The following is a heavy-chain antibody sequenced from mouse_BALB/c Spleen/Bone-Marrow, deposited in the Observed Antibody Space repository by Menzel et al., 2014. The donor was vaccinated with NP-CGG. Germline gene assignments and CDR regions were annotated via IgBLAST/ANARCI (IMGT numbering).Heavy chain of an antibody. CDR1: GYTFTRYV. V-gene: IGHV1-14*01. CDR2: INPYNDGI. Sequence: VQLKQSGPELVKPGASVKMSCKASGYTFTRYVIHWVRQKPGQGLEWIGYINPYNDGIKYNEKFKGKATLTSDKSSSTAYMEPSSLTSEDSAVYYCASGTPATSYYALDYWGQGTSVTVSS. J-gene: IGHJ4*01. D-gene: IGHD1-2*01. CDR3: ASGTPATSYYALDY.